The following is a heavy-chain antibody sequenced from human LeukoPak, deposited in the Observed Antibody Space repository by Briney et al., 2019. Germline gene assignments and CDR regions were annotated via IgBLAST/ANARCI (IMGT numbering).Heavy chain of an antibody. Sequence: SETLSLTCTVAGGSISNYYWSWIRQPPGKGLEWLGYISYSGSTNYNPSLKSRVTISADTSKNQFSLKVSSVTAADTAVYYCARLRSTAIESWGQGTLVTVSS. CDR3: ARLRSTAIES. V-gene: IGHV4-59*01. J-gene: IGHJ4*02. D-gene: IGHD6-13*01. CDR1: GGSISNYY. CDR2: ISYSGST.